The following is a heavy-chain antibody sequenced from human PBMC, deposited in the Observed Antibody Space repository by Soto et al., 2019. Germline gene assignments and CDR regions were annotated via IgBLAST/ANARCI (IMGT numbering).Heavy chain of an antibody. Sequence: QITLKESGPTLVKPTQTLTLTCTFSGFSLSTSGVGVGWIRQPPGKALEWLALIYWDDDKRYSPSLKSRLNISKDTSKVPVVLTRTNLDPVDTATYYCVQINQLLLCWCCPWGQGTLVTVSS. CDR2: IYWDDDK. CDR1: GFSLSTSGVG. J-gene: IGHJ5*02. D-gene: IGHD2-2*01. CDR3: VQINQLLLCWCCP. V-gene: IGHV2-5*02.